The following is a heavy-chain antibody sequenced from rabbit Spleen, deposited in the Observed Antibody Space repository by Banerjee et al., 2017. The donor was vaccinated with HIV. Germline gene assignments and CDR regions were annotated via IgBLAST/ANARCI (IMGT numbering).Heavy chain of an antibody. CDR3: VREAGYAGYGDGNL. V-gene: IGHV1S47*01. J-gene: IGHJ4*01. D-gene: IGHD7-1*01. Sequence: QEQLVESGGGLVQPGGSLKLSCKASGFDFSRYGVSWVRQAPGKGLEWIGYIDPVFGSTVYASWVNGRFTISSHNAQNTLNLQLNSLTAADTATYFCVREAGYAGYGDGNLWGPGTLVTVS. CDR1: GFDFSRYG. CDR2: IDPVFGST.